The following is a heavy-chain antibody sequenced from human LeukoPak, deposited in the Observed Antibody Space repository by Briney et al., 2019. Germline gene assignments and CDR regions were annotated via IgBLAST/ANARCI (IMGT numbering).Heavy chain of an antibody. CDR2: IRYDGSNK. V-gene: IGHV3-30*02. CDR3: ARVRYSSSWYYYYGMDV. J-gene: IGHJ6*02. Sequence: QAGGSLRLSCAASGFTFTTYGMHWVRQAPGKGLEWVAFIRYDGSNKYYADSVKGQFTISRDNSKNTLYLQMNSLRAEDTAVYYCARVRYSSSWYYYYGMDVWGQGTTVTVSS. CDR1: GFTFTTYG. D-gene: IGHD6-13*01.